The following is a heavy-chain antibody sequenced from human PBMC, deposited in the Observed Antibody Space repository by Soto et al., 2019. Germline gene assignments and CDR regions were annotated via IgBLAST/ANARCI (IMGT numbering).Heavy chain of an antibody. J-gene: IGHJ4*01. CDR3: ARDDLSYYDSSGDYAYFDY. V-gene: IGHV1-69*13. D-gene: IGHD3-22*01. CDR2: IIPMFGTA. Sequence: ASVKVSCKASGGTFCSYAISWVRQASGQGLEWMGGIIPMFGTANYAQKFQGRVTITEAQSPSTAYMELSSLRSEDTAGYYCARDDLSYYDSSGDYAYFDYWGHGTLVTVCS. CDR1: GGTFCSYA.